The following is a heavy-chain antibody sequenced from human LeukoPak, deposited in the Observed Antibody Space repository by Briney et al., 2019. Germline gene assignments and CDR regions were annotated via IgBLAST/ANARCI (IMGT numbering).Heavy chain of an antibody. CDR2: ISGDGGST. J-gene: IGHJ4*02. V-gene: IGHV3-43*02. CDR1: GFTFDDYA. Sequence: GGSLRLSCAASGFTFDDYAMHWVRQAPGKGLEWVSLISGDGGSTYYADSVKGRFTISRDNSKNSLYLQMNSLRTEDTALYYCAKDLMVRGVMVDFDYWGQGTLVTVSS. D-gene: IGHD3-10*01. CDR3: AKDLMVRGVMVDFDY.